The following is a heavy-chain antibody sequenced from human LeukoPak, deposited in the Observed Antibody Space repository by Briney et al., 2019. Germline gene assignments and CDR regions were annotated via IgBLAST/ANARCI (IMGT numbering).Heavy chain of an antibody. CDR2: INPNSGGT. V-gene: IGHV1-2*02. CDR3: AREWYDQHEAFDY. Sequence: ASVKVSCKASGYTFTGYYMHWVRQAPGQGLEWMGWINPNSGGTNYAQKFQGRVTMTRDTSISTAYMELSRLRSDDTAVYYCAREWYDQHEAFDYWGQGTLVTVSS. J-gene: IGHJ4*02. D-gene: IGHD1-1*01. CDR1: GYTFTGYY.